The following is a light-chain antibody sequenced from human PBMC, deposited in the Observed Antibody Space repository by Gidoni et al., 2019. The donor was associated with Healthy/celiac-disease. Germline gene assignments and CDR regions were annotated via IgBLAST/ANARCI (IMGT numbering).Light chain of an antibody. CDR2: EAS. J-gene: IGKJ1*01. CDR1: QSISSW. CDR3: QQDNSYPWT. Sequence: DIQMTQSPSTLSSPVGDRVTITCRASQSISSWLAWYQQKPGKAPKLLIYEASSLESGVPARYSGSGSGTEFTLTISSLKPDDFATYYCQQDNSYPWTFGQGTKVEIK. V-gene: IGKV1-5*01.